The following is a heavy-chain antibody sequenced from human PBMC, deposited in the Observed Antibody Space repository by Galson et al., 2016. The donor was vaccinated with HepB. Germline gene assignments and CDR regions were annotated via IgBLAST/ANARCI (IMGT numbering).Heavy chain of an antibody. CDR1: GFNFKEYA. D-gene: IGHD3-16*02. CDR3: AKVRRNTHYLDY. V-gene: IGHV3-9*01. CDR2: ISWNRATI. Sequence: SLRLSCAVSGFNFKEYAMHWVRQAPGKGLEWVSGISWNRATIGYADSVRGRFTISRDNANNSLYLQMHSLRADDTALYFCAKVRRNTHYLDYWCQGTLVTVAS. J-gene: IGHJ4*02.